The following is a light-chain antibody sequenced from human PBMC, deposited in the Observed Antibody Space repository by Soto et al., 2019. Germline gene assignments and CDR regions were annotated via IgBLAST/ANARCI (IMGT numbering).Light chain of an antibody. J-gene: IGKJ5*01. CDR1: QSVLSSTNNKNY. V-gene: IGKV4-1*01. CDR3: QQYYSTPLT. CDR2: WAS. Sequence: DIVMTQSPDSLAVSLGERATINCKSNQSVLSSTNNKNYLAWYQQKPGQPPKLLIYWASPRESGVPDRFSGSGSGTDFTLTISSLQAEDVAVYYCQQYYSTPLTSGQGTRLEI.